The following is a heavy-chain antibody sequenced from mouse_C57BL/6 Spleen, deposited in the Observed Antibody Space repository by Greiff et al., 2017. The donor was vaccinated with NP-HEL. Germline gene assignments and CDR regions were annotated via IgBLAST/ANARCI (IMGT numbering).Heavy chain of an antibody. CDR2: IDPSDSET. J-gene: IGHJ1*03. V-gene: IGHV1-52*01. CDR1: GYTFTSYW. Sequence: QVQLQQPGAELVRPGSSVKLSCKASGYTFTSYWMHWVKQRPIQGLEWIGNIDPSDSETHYNQKFKDKATLTVDKSSSTAYMQLSSLTSEDSAVYYCAKVGNKLPYWYFDVWGTGTTVTVSS. CDR3: AKVGNKLPYWYFDV. D-gene: IGHD1-1*02.